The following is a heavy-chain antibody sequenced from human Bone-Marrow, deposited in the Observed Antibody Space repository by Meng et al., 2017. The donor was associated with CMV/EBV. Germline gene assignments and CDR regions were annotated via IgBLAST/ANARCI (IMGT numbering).Heavy chain of an antibody. D-gene: IGHD3-3*01. CDR2: INPGDSDT. V-gene: IGHV5-51*01. CDR1: GYSFSTYW. CDR3: ARQGKTPGGFLEWPTAYYYYGMDV. Sequence: KVSCKGSGYSFSTYWIGWVRQMPGKGLEWMGIINPGDSDTIYSPSFQGQVTISADKSISTAYLQWSSQKASDTAMYYCARQGKTPGGFLEWPTAYYYYGMDVWGQGTTVTVSS. J-gene: IGHJ6*02.